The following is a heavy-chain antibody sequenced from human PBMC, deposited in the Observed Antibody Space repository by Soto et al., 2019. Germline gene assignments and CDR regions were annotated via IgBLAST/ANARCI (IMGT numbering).Heavy chain of an antibody. V-gene: IGHV3-66*01. CDR1: GFTVSSNY. CDR3: ARDYDILTGTKDNWFDP. D-gene: IGHD3-9*01. CDR2: IYSGGST. Sequence: EVQLVESGGGLVQPGGSLRLSCAASGFTVSSNYMSWVRQAPGKGLEWVSVIYSGGSTYYADSVKGRFTISRDNTKNTLYLQMNSMRAEDTAVYYCARDYDILTGTKDNWFDPWGQGTLVTVSS. J-gene: IGHJ5*02.